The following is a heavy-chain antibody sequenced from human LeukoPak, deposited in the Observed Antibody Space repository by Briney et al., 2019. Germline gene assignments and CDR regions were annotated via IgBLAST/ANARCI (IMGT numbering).Heavy chain of an antibody. V-gene: IGHV3-7*03. CDR3: ARDSVGDYFDY. CDR2: IKQDGSEK. D-gene: IGHD4-17*01. J-gene: IGHJ4*02. CDR1: GFTFSSYW. Sequence: GGSLRLSCAASGFTFSSYWMSWVRQAPGKGLEWVANIKQDGSEKYYVDSVKGRFTISRDNANNSLYLQMNSLRAEDTAVYYCARDSVGDYFDYWGQGTLVTVSS.